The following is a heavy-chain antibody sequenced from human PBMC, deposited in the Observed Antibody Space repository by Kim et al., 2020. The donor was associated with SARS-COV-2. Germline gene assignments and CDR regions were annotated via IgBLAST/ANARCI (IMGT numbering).Heavy chain of an antibody. Sequence: GGSLRLSCAASGFTFSSYAMSWVRQAPGKGLEWVSAISGSGGSTYYADSVKGRFTISRDNSKNTLYLQMNSLRAEDTAVYYCAKEGMVQGVINPIYFDYWGQGTLVTVSS. CDR2: ISGSGGST. CDR3: AKEGMVQGVINPIYFDY. J-gene: IGHJ4*02. V-gene: IGHV3-23*01. CDR1: GFTFSSYA. D-gene: IGHD3-10*01.